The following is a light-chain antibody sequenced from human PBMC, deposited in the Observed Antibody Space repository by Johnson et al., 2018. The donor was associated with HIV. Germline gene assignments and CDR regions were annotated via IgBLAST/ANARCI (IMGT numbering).Light chain of an antibody. CDR3: ATWDDTLNGRYV. V-gene: IGLV1-51*01. CDR2: DND. Sequence: QSVLTQPPSVSAAPGQKVTISCSGSNSNIGNNYVSWYQQLPGTAPKLLIYDNDKRPSGIPDRFSGSKSGTSATLGITGLQTGDEADYYCATWDDTLNGRYVFGTGTKVTVL. J-gene: IGLJ1*01. CDR1: NSNIGNNY.